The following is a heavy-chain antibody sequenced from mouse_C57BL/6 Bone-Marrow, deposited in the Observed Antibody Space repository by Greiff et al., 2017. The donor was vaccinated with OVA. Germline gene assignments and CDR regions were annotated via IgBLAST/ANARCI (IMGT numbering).Heavy chain of an antibody. CDR1: GYAFSSSW. V-gene: IGHV1-82*01. CDR2: IYPGDGDT. CDR3: AREDDYDWYFDV. D-gene: IGHD2-4*01. J-gene: IGHJ1*03. Sequence: QVQLKQSGPELVKPGASVKISCKASGYAFSSSWMNWVKQRPGMGLEWIGRIYPGDGDTNYNGKFKGKATLTADKSSSTAYMQLSSLTSEDSAVYFCAREDDYDWYFDVWGTGTTVTVSS.